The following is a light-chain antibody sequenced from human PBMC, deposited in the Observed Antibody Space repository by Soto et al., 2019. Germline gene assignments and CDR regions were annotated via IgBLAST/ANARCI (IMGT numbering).Light chain of an antibody. CDR3: QQYDNLLIT. CDR2: DAS. V-gene: IGKV1-33*01. CDR1: QDINNS. J-gene: IGKJ5*01. Sequence: DIQMTQSPSSLSASVGDRVTITCQASQDINNSLNWYQQKPGRAPKLLIYDASNLETGVPSRFSGSGSGTDFTFTISSLQPEDIETYYCQQYDNLLITFGQGTRLEIK.